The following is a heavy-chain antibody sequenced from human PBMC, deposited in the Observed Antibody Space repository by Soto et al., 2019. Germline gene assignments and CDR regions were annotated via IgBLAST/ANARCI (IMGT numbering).Heavy chain of an antibody. V-gene: IGHV1-69*06. J-gene: IGHJ2*01. CDR3: PRDDLSAATYCSGGSCYRYWYFDL. CDR1: AVTFSSYA. CDR2: IIPIFGTA. D-gene: IGHD2-15*01. Sequence: SVKVSCNASAVTFSSYAISCVRQAPGQGLEWMGGIIPIFGTANYAQKFQGRVTITPDKSTSTAYMELSSLRSEDTAVYYGPRDDLSAATYCSGGSCYRYWYFDLWGRGTRVTVSS.